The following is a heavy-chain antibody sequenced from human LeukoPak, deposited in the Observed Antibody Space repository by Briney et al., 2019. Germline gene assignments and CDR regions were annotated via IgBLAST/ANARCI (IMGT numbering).Heavy chain of an antibody. CDR3: ARVGRIFGVVAVDY. D-gene: IGHD3-3*01. Sequence: SETLSLTCTVSGYSISSGYYWGWIRQPPGEGLEWIGSIYHSGSTYYNPSLKSRVTISVDTSKNQFSLKLSSVTAADTAVYYCARVGRIFGVVAVDYWGQGALVTVSS. CDR2: IYHSGST. V-gene: IGHV4-38-2*02. CDR1: GYSISSGYY. J-gene: IGHJ4*02.